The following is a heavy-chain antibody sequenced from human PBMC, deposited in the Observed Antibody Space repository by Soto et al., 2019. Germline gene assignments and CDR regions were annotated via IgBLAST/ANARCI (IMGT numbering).Heavy chain of an antibody. Sequence: GGSLRLSCAASGFTFSNYWMHWVRQAPGKGLVWVSRINSDVSSTNYADSVKGRFTISRDNAKSTLYLQMNSLRAEDTAVYYCARSSGHDFGYWGQGTLVTVSS. CDR2: INSDVSST. V-gene: IGHV3-74*01. J-gene: IGHJ4*02. D-gene: IGHD5-12*01. CDR3: ARSSGHDFGY. CDR1: GFTFSNYW.